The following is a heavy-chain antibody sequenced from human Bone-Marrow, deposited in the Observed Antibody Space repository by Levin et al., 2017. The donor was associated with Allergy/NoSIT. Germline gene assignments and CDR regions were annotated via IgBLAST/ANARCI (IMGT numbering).Heavy chain of an antibody. CDR2: INSDGSST. CDR1: GFTFNTYW. D-gene: IGHD6-19*01. J-gene: IGHJ4*02. V-gene: IGHV3-74*01. CDR3: ARPAPGSGWAGDY. Sequence: GGSLRLSCAASGFTFNTYWMHWVRQAPGKGLVWVSRINSDGSSTNYADSVKGRFTISRDTAKNTLSLQMNRLRAEDTAVYYCARPAPGSGWAGDYWGQGTLVTVSS.